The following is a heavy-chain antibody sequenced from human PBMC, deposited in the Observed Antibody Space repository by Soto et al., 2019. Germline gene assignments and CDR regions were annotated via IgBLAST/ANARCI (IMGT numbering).Heavy chain of an antibody. V-gene: IGHV1-18*01. CDR2: ISLYSDGT. D-gene: IGHD2-2*01. CDR1: GYTFSSYG. J-gene: IGHJ5*02. CDR3: ARVVPGAEAWFGP. Sequence: ASVKVYCKTSGYTFSSYGITWVRQAPGQPLEWLGWISLYSDGTNYAQKFQGRVSMTTDTSPTTAYMELRRLRSDDTAVYYCARVVPGAEAWFGPWGQGTLGTVSS.